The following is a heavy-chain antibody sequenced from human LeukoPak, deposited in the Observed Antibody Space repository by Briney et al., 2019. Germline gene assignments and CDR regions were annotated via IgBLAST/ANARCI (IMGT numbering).Heavy chain of an antibody. V-gene: IGHV3-7*01. D-gene: IGHD3-22*01. Sequence: PGGSLRLSCVASGFTFSTYWMSWVRQAPGKGLEWVANIKQDGSEKYYVDSVKGRFTISRDNAKNSLYLQMNSLRAEDTAVYYCARGPYKYDGSGAFDIWGQGTMVTVSS. CDR3: ARGPYKYDGSGAFDI. CDR2: IKQDGSEK. J-gene: IGHJ3*02. CDR1: GFTFSTYW.